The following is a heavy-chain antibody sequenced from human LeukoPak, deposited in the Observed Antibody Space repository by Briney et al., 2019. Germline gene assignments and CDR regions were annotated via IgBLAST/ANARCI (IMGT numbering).Heavy chain of an antibody. D-gene: IGHD3-10*01. CDR2: VYSGGTT. Sequence: GGSLRLSCSASGLTVSTSFMNWVRQAPGKGLEWVSVVYSGGTTYYADSVKGRFTISRDNSKNTLYLQMNSLRAEDTAVYYCARSYGSGSYYIRYWGQGTLVSVSS. J-gene: IGHJ4*02. CDR3: ARSYGSGSYYIRY. CDR1: GLTVSTSF. V-gene: IGHV3-53*01.